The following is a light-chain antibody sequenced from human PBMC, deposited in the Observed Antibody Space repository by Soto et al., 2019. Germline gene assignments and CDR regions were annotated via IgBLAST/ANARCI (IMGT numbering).Light chain of an antibody. J-gene: IGKJ1*01. CDR3: QQRSNWRWT. V-gene: IGKV3-11*01. CDR2: DAS. Sequence: EILVKQPPATLSLSLGERATLSCRASQSVTSYLAWYQQKPGQAPRLLIYDASNRATGIPARFSGSGSGTDFTLSISSLEPEDFTVYYCQQRSNWRWTSCQGTKVDIK. CDR1: QSVTSY.